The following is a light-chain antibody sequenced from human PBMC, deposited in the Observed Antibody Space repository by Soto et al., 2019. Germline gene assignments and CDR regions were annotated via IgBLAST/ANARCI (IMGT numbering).Light chain of an antibody. CDR3: QQSYSTPLT. CDR2: EAS. J-gene: IGKJ4*01. V-gene: IGKV1-39*01. CDR1: QGVGHY. Sequence: DIQMTQSPSSLSASVGDRVTITCQATQGVGHYLNWYQQRPGKAPKLLIHEASNLETGVPSRFRGSGSGTHFTFTISSLQPEDFATYYCQQSYSTPLTFGGGTKVEIK.